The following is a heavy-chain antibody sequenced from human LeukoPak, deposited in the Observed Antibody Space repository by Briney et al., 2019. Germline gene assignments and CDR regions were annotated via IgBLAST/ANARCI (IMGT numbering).Heavy chain of an antibody. V-gene: IGHV3-23*01. Sequence: GGSLRLSCAASGFSFSSYAMSWVRQAPGKGLEWVSGISTSGGITSYTDSVKGRFTISRDNPRNTLYMQMNSLRTEDTAVYYCATDLHFGYCTATSCANYWGQGTLVTVSS. CDR3: ATDLHFGYCTATSCANY. CDR2: ISTSGGIT. CDR1: GFSFSSYA. J-gene: IGHJ4*02. D-gene: IGHD2-2*03.